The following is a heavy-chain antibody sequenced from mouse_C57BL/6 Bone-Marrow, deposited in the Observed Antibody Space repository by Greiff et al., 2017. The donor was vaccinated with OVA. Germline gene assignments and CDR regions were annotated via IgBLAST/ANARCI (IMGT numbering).Heavy chain of an antibody. Sequence: VQLQESGGGLVKPGGSLKLSCAASGFTFSSYAMSWVRQTPEKRLEWVATISDGGSYTYYPDNVKGRFTISRDNAKNTLYLQMSHLKSEDTAMYYCARGGLRYYFDYWGQGTTLTVSS. CDR3: ARGGLRYYFDY. J-gene: IGHJ2*01. D-gene: IGHD1-1*01. CDR1: GFTFSSYA. V-gene: IGHV5-4*01. CDR2: ISDGGSYT.